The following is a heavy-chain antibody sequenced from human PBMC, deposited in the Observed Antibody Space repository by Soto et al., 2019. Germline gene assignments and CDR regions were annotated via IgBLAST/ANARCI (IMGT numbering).Heavy chain of an antibody. Sequence: GGSLRLSCAASGFTFSSYWMHWVRQAPGKGLVWVSRINSDGSGTSYADSVKGRFTISRDNAKNTLYLQMNSLRAEDTAVYYCERDVTVPPTPPDYGGQGTLVTVSS. CDR1: GFTFSSYW. D-gene: IGHD4-17*01. CDR2: INSDGSGT. V-gene: IGHV3-74*01. J-gene: IGHJ4*02. CDR3: ERDVTVPPTPPDY.